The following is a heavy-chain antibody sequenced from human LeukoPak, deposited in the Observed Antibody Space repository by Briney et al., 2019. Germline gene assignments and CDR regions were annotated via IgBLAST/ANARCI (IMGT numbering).Heavy chain of an antibody. J-gene: IGHJ4*02. Sequence: ASVKVSCKASGYSFTSYGISWVQQAPGQGLEWMGWISAYNGNIKYVQKLQGRVTMTTDTSTSTAYMELRSLRSDDTAVYSCARANGGNSVFDYWGQGTLVTVSS. CDR2: ISAYNGNI. D-gene: IGHD4-23*01. V-gene: IGHV1-18*01. CDR3: ARANGGNSVFDY. CDR1: GYSFTSYG.